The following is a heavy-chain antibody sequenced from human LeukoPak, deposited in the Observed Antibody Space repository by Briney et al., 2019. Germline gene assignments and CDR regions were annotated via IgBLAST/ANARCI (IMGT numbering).Heavy chain of an antibody. Sequence: NPSETLSLTCTVFGGSISSYYWSWIRQPPGKGLEWIGYIYTSGSTNYNPSLKSRVTISVDTSKNQFSLKLSSVTAADTAVYYCARHAGRPLGYFDYWGQGTLVTVSS. CDR2: IYTSGST. V-gene: IGHV4-4*09. CDR1: GGSISSYY. J-gene: IGHJ4*02. CDR3: ARHAGRPLGYFDY.